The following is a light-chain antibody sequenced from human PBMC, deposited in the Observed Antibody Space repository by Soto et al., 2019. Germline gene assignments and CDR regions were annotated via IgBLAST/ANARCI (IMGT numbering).Light chain of an antibody. V-gene: IGLV2-14*03. CDR3: SSYTSSNTPV. Sequence: QSALTQPASVSGSPGQSITISCTGASSDIGSYNYVSWYQQHPGKAPKLIIYDVSNRPSGVSNRFSGSKSGNTASLTISGLQTEDGADYYCSSYTSSNTPVFGGGTKLTVL. CDR2: DVS. J-gene: IGLJ2*01. CDR1: SSDIGSYNY.